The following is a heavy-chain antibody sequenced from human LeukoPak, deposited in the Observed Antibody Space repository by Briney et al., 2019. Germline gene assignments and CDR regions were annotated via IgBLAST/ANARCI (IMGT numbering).Heavy chain of an antibody. Sequence: SETLSLTCTVSGDSINSYYWSWIRQPPGKGLEWIGLIYYSGSTNYNPSLKSRVTISVDTSKNQFSLKLSTVIAADTAVYYCARVVYSRSNGMDVWGQGTTVTVSS. CDR2: IYYSGST. CDR1: GDSINSYY. CDR3: ARVVYSRSNGMDV. D-gene: IGHD1-26*01. J-gene: IGHJ6*02. V-gene: IGHV4-59*01.